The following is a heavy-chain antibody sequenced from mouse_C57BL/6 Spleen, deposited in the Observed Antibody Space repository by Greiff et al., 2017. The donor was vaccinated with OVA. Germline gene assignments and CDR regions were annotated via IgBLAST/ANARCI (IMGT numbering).Heavy chain of an antibody. V-gene: IGHV1-26*01. Sequence: VQLQQSGPELVKPGASVKISCKASGYTFTDYYMNWVKQSHGKSLEWIGDINPNNGGTSYNQKFKGKATLTVDKSSSTAYMELRSLTSEDSAVYYCAEYYGSSPWFAYWGQGTLVTVSA. J-gene: IGHJ3*01. CDR1: GYTFTDYY. CDR3: AEYYGSSPWFAY. D-gene: IGHD1-1*01. CDR2: INPNNGGT.